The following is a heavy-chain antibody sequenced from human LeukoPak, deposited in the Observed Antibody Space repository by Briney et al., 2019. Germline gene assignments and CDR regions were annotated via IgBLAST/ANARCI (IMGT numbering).Heavy chain of an antibody. J-gene: IGHJ4*02. V-gene: IGHV3-23*01. D-gene: IGHD6-13*01. CDR1: GFTFSSYA. CDR3: AKEGYSSSWNADFDY. CDR2: ISGSGGIT. Sequence: PGGSLRLSCAASGFTFSSYAISWVRQAPGKGLEWVSAISGSGGITYYADSVKGRFTISRANSKNTLYLQMNSLRAEDTAVYYCAKEGYSSSWNADFDYWAQGTLVIVSS.